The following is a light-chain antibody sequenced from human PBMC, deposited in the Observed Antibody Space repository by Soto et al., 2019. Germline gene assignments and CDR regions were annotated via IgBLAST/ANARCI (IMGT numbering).Light chain of an antibody. V-gene: IGKV3-20*01. Sequence: EIVLTQSPGTLSLSPGERVTLSCRASQSVSSNYLAWYQQKPGQAPRLLIYSASSRATGIPDRFSGSGSGTDFTLTISRLEPEDFAVYYCQQYGCSPRVTFGGGTKVEIK. CDR2: SAS. CDR1: QSVSSNY. CDR3: QQYGCSPRVT. J-gene: IGKJ4*01.